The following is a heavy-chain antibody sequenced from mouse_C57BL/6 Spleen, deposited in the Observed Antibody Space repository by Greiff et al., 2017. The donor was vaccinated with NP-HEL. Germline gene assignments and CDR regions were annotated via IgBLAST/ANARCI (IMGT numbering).Heavy chain of an antibody. V-gene: IGHV14-4*01. CDR3: TLYYGSSYGY. Sequence: VQLKQSGAELVRPGASVKLSCTASGFNIKDDYMHWVKQRPEQGLEWIGWIDPENGDTEYASKFQGKATITADTSSNTAYLQLSSLTSEDTAVYYCTLYYGSSYGYWGTGTTVTVSS. J-gene: IGHJ1*03. CDR1: GFNIKDDY. D-gene: IGHD1-1*01. CDR2: IDPENGDT.